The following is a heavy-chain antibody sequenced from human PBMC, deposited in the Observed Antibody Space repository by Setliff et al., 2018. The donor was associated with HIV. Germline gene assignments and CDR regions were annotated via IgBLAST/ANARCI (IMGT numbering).Heavy chain of an antibody. D-gene: IGHD4-17*01. J-gene: IGHJ6*03. CDR3: AGITRSYGDYGYFYYMDV. Sequence: SETLSLTCSVSGGSISSHYWSWIRQSPGKGLEWIAYIYARGSTNYNPSLKSRVTISLNTSKNQFSLRLSSVTAADTAVYYCAGITRSYGDYGYFYYMDVWGKGTTVTVSS. CDR1: GGSISSHY. V-gene: IGHV4-4*08. CDR2: IYARGST.